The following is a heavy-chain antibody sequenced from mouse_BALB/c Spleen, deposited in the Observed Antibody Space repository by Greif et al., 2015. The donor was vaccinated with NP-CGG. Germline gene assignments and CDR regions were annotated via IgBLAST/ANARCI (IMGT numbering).Heavy chain of an antibody. J-gene: IGHJ2*01. CDR3: ARDGNYYPSDY. D-gene: IGHD2-1*01. CDR2: IDPANGNT. CDR1: GFNIKDTY. V-gene: IGHV14-3*02. Sequence: EVKLEESGAELVKPGASVKLSCTASGFNIKDTYMHWVKQRPEQGLEWIGRIDPANGNTKYDPKFQGKATITADTSSNTAYLQLSSLTSEDTAVYYCARDGNYYPSDYWGQGTTLTVSS.